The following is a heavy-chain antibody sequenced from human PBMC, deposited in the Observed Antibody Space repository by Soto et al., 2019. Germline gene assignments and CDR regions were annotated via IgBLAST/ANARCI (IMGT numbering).Heavy chain of an antibody. V-gene: IGHV3-66*01. CDR2: IYSGGST. CDR1: GFTVSSNY. Sequence: EVQLVESGGGLVQPGGSLRLSCAASGFTVSSNYMSWVRQAPGKGLEWVSVIYSGGSTYYADSVKGRFTISRDNSKNTLYLQMNSLRAEDTAVYYCARDLGIAAAGKDYWGQGTLVTVSS. J-gene: IGHJ4*02. CDR3: ARDLGIAAAGKDY. D-gene: IGHD6-13*01.